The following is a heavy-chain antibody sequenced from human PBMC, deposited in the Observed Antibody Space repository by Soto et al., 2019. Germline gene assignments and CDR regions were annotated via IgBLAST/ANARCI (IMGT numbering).Heavy chain of an antibody. V-gene: IGHV1-69*13. Sequence: SVKVSCKASGGTFSSSAFSWVRQAPGQGLEWMGGIMPIFRTPDYAQKFQGRVTISADESTSTAYMELRSLTSEDTGVYYCARDEDRQQLGGNYYYIMDVWG. CDR2: IMPIFRTP. CDR1: GGTFSSSA. D-gene: IGHD3-16*01. J-gene: IGHJ6*02. CDR3: ARDEDRQQLGGNYYYIMDV.